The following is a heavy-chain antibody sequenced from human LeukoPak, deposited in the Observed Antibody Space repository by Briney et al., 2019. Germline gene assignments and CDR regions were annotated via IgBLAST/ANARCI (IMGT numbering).Heavy chain of an antibody. Sequence: SETLSLTCNVSGGSISSGSYYWSWIRQPAGKGLEWIGRIYTSGNTNYNPSLKSRVIISVDTSKNQFSLKLSSVTAADTAMYYCARGRYSSGWYYWFDPWGQGTLVTVSS. V-gene: IGHV4-61*02. J-gene: IGHJ5*02. D-gene: IGHD6-19*01. CDR2: IYTSGNT. CDR3: ARGRYSSGWYYWFDP. CDR1: GGSISSGSYY.